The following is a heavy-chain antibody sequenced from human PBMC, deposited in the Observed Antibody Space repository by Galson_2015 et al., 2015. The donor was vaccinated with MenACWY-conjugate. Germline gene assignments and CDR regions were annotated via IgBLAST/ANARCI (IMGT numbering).Heavy chain of an antibody. D-gene: IGHD3-10*01. V-gene: IGHV3-53*01. J-gene: IGHJ6*02. CDR2: IFSDGST. CDR1: GFTVSSSY. Sequence: SLRLSCAVSGFTVSSSYMTWVRQAPGKGLEWVSVIFSDGSTYNADSVKGRFTTSRDNSKNTVFLQMTSLRAEDKAMYYCARDSRATTVWGLNKRKTIDYYYGMDVWGQGTTVIVSS. CDR3: ARDSRATTVWGLNKRKTIDYYYGMDV.